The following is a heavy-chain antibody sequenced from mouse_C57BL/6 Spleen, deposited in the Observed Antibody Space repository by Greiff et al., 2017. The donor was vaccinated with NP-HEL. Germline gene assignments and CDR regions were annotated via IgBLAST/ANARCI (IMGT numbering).Heavy chain of an antibody. CDR2: ISDGGSYT. CDR1: GFTFSSYA. J-gene: IGHJ3*01. D-gene: IGHD6-1*01. Sequence: EVKLMESGGGLVKPGGSLKLSCAASGFTFSSYAMSWVRQTPEKRLEWVATISDGGSYTYYPDNVKGRFTISRDNAKNNLYLQMSHLKSEDTAMYYCARDLPEMAYWGKGTLVTVSA. V-gene: IGHV5-4*01. CDR3: ARDLPEMAY.